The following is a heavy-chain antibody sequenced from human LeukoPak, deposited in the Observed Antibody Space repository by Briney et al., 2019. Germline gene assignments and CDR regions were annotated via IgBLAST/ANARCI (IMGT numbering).Heavy chain of an antibody. CDR2: IFHSGNT. V-gene: IGHV4-39*07. CDR1: GGSISNSSYY. Sequence: SETLSLTCSVSGGSISNSSYYWGWIRQPPGKGLEWIGNIFHSGNTFNNPSLQSRVTISVDTSKNQLSLKLRSVTAADTAVYFCASAATMVRGVRAFDIWGQGTMVTVSS. CDR3: ASAATMVRGVRAFDI. J-gene: IGHJ3*02. D-gene: IGHD3-10*01.